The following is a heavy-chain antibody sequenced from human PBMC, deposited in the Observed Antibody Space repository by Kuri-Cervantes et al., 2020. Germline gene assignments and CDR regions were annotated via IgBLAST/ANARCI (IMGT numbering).Heavy chain of an antibody. D-gene: IGHD3-16*01. CDR1: GFTFSSYG. CDR3: ARDRPFSY. J-gene: IGHJ4*02. CDR2: IGTAGDT. Sequence: GESLKISCAASGFTFSSYGMHWVRQATGKGLEWVSSIGTAGDTYYSGSVKGRFTISRDISKNTLYLHMNNLRAEDTAVYYCARDRPFSYWGQGTLVTVSS. V-gene: IGHV3-13*01.